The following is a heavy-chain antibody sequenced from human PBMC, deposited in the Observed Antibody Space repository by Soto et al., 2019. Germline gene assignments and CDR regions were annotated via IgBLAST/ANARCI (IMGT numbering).Heavy chain of an antibody. D-gene: IGHD4-4*01. CDR3: ARDNDRLQLGGNYYYILDV. V-gene: IGHV1-69*12. CDR2: IIPLFRTP. CDR1: GGTFSSSA. J-gene: IGHJ6*04. Sequence: QVQLVQSGADLKEPGSSVKVSCKTSGGTFSSSAISWLRQAPGQGLEWMGGIIPLFRTPDYAQKFQGRVTIAADESTSTAYMELSSLRSEDTAVYYCARDNDRLQLGGNYYYILDVGGEGTTITVSS.